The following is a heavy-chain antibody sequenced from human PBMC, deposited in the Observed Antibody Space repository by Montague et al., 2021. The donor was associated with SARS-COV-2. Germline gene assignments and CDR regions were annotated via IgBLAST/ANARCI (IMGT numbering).Heavy chain of an antibody. Sequence: TLSLTCTVSGGSISSGGYYWSWIRQHPGKGLEWIGYIYYSGSTYYNPSLKSRVTISVDTSKNQFSLKLGSVTAADTAVYYCARVDNLFQGVLPAEDAFDIWGQGTMVTVSS. CDR2: IYYSGST. CDR1: GGSISSGGYY. D-gene: IGHD3-10*01. CDR3: ARVDNLFQGVLPAEDAFDI. J-gene: IGHJ3*02. V-gene: IGHV4-31*03.